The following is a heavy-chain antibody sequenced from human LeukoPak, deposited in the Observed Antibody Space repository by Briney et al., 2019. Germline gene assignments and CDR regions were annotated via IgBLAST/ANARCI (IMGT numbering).Heavy chain of an antibody. Sequence: PSETLSLTCTVSGGSISSYYWTWIRQPAGKGLEWIGRIYTTGSTNYNPSLNSRVTMSVDTSKNQFSLKLSSVIAADTAVYYCARLYYYGSGSSIGLIDYWGQGTLVTVSS. CDR2: IYTTGST. V-gene: IGHV4-4*07. CDR3: ARLYYYGSGSSIGLIDY. CDR1: GGSISSYY. D-gene: IGHD3-10*01. J-gene: IGHJ4*02.